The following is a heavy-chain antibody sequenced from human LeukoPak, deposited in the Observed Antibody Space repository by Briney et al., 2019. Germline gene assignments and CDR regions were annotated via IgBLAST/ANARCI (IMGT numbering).Heavy chain of an antibody. D-gene: IGHD1-26*01. V-gene: IGHV3-23*01. J-gene: IGHJ4*02. Sequence: PGGSLRLSCAASGFTFNNYAISWVRQAPGKGLEWVSAISASGGSTYYADSVKGRFTISRDNSKNTLYLQMNSLRAEDTAVYYCAGGIDGDYWGQGTLVTVSS. CDR3: AGGIDGDY. CDR1: GFTFNNYA. CDR2: ISASGGST.